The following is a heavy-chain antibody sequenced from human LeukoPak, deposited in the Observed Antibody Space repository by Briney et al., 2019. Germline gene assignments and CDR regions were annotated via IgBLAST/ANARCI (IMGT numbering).Heavy chain of an antibody. D-gene: IGHD2-15*01. CDR2: IRSKPSSYTT. V-gene: IGHV3-73*01. Sequence: GGSLSLSCAAPGFDFSGFYMHWVRQASGRGLDWVGLIRSKPSSYTTVYAASVKGRFTISRDDSKNTEYLQMNSLKAEDTAFYYCIRQECSGGSCSYVDYWGQGTLVTVSS. CDR3: IRQECSGGSCSYVDY. J-gene: IGHJ4*02. CDR1: GFDFSGFY.